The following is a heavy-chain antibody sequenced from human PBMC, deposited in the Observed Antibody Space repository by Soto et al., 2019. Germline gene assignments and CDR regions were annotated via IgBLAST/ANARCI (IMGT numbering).Heavy chain of an antibody. J-gene: IGHJ5*02. CDR2: IYYSGGT. CDR1: GGSISSGGYY. CDR3: ARSVFP. Sequence: QVQLQESGPGLVKPSQTLSLTCTVSGGSISSGGYYWTWIRQHPGKGLEWIGYIYYSGGTYYNPSAXSRXTISVDSSKHPFSPKLSSVTVAATAVYYCARSVFPWGQGTLVTVSS. V-gene: IGHV4-31*03.